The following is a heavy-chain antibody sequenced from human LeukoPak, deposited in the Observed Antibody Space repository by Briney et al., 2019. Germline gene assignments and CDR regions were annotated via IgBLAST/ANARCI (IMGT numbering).Heavy chain of an antibody. D-gene: IGHD2-15*01. V-gene: IGHV3-21*01. J-gene: IGHJ4*02. Sequence: GGSLRLSCAAAGFTFSSYSVNWVRKAPGRGLEWVSSISSSSSYIYYADSMKGRFTISRDNAKNSLYLQMNSPTAEDTAVYYCARDPWDIVVVVAATGPLDYWGQGTLVTVSS. CDR1: GFTFSSYS. CDR2: ISSSSSYI. CDR3: ARDPWDIVVVVAATGPLDY.